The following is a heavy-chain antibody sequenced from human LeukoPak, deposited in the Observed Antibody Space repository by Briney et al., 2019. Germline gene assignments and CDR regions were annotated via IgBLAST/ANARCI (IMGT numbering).Heavy chain of an antibody. V-gene: IGHV1-46*01. CDR3: ARDQEGFDY. CDR2: IYPRDGST. Sequence: ASVKVSCKASGYTFTSNYIHWVRQAPGQGLEWMGKIYPRDGSTSYAQKFQGRVTVTRDTSTSTVHMELSGLRSEDTAVYYCARDQEGFDYWGQGTLVTVSS. J-gene: IGHJ4*02. CDR1: GYTFTSNY.